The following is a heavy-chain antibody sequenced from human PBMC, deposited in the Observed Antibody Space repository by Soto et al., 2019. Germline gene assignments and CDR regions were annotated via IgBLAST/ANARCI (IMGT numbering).Heavy chain of an antibody. V-gene: IGHV3-33*01. CDR1: GYTFNSDG. Sequence: GRSLRLSCAAHGYTFNSDGMHWVRQAPGKGLEWVAVIWYDGSNKYYADSVKGRFTISRDNSKNTLYLQMNSLRAEDTAVYYCARGWACTNGVCSSSWFDPWGQGTLVTVSS. CDR3: ARGWACTNGVCSSSWFDP. CDR2: IWYDGSNK. J-gene: IGHJ5*02. D-gene: IGHD2-8*01.